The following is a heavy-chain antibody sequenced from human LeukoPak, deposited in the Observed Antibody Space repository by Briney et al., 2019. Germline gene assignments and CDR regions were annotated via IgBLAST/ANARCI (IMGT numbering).Heavy chain of an antibody. CDR1: GFTFSNYA. J-gene: IGHJ4*02. V-gene: IGHV3-30*18. D-gene: IGHD6-13*01. CDR3: ANSGLIKQQLVLGN. CDR2: ISYDGSNK. Sequence: GGSLRLSCAASGFTFSNYAMHWVRQAPGKGLEWVAVISYDGSNKYYADSVKGRFTTSRDNSKNTLYLQMNSLRAEDAAVYYCANSGLIKQQLVLGNWGQGTLVTVSS.